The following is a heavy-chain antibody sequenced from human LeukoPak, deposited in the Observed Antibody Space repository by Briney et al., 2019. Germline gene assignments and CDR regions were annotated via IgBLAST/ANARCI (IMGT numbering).Heavy chain of an antibody. D-gene: IGHD2-15*01. CDR2: IFYSGST. J-gene: IGHJ6*03. Sequence: SETLSLTCTVSSGSISTSNYYWGWVRQPPGKALEWIGNIFYSGSTYYSPSLKSRVSISLDTSRNQFSLKLSSVTAADTAVYYCARAYSYYYYYMDVWGKGTTVTISS. CDR3: ARAYSYYYYYMDV. V-gene: IGHV4-39*07. CDR1: SGSISTSNYY.